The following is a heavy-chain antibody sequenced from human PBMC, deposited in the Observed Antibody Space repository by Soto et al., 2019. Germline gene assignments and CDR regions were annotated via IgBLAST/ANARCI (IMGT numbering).Heavy chain of an antibody. D-gene: IGHD2-2*01. CDR1: GFSLSTSGVG. V-gene: IGHV2-5*02. J-gene: IGHJ4*02. CDR2: IYWDEDK. Sequence: QITLKESGPTLVKPTQTLTLTCTFSGFSLSTSGVGVGWIRQSPGKALEWLALIYWDEDKSYSPSLKRRLTTSNDTAKNQVALTMPTRDPSDTATYYGARRGAGYQLPYFFDYWGQGTLVTVSS. CDR3: ARRGAGYQLPYFFDY.